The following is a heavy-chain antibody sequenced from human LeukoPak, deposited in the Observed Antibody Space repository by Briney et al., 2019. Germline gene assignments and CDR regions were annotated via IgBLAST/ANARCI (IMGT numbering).Heavy chain of an antibody. CDR1: GGTFSSYA. J-gene: IGHJ4*02. V-gene: IGHV1-69*05. CDR2: IIPIFGTA. D-gene: IGHD2-15*01. Sequence: ASVKVSCKASGGTFSSYAISWVRQAPGQGLEWMGGIIPIFGTANYAQKFQGRVTITTDESTSTAYMELRSLRSDDTAVYYCACGYCSGGSCYSPQSTDYWGQGTLVTVSS. CDR3: ACGYCSGGSCYSPQSTDY.